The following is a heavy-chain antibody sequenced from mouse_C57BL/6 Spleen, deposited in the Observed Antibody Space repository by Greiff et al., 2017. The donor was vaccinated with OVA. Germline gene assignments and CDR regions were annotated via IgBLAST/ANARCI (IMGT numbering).Heavy chain of an antibody. CDR3: TTIPYYSNYYYAMDY. Sequence: VQLKESGAELVRPGATVKLSCTASGFNIKDDYMHWVKQRPEQGLEWIGWIDPENGDTEYASKFQGKAAITADKSSNTASLQLSSLTSEDSAVYYCTTIPYYSNYYYAMDYWGQGTSVTVSS. V-gene: IGHV14-4*01. D-gene: IGHD2-5*01. J-gene: IGHJ4*01. CDR1: GFNIKDDY. CDR2: IDPENGDT.